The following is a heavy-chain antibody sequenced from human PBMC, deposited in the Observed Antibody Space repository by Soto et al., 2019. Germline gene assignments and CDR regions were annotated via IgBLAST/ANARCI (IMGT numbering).Heavy chain of an antibody. V-gene: IGHV1-18*01. J-gene: IGHJ4*02. CDR2: ISAYNGNT. D-gene: IGHD6-19*01. CDR3: ARDQGHIAVAGTIDY. CDR1: GYTFTSYG. Sequence: ASVKVSCKASGYTFTSYGISWVRQAPGQGLEWMGWISAYNGNTNYAQKLQGRVTMTTDTSTNTAYMELRSLRSDDTAVYYCARDQGHIAVAGTIDYWGQGTLVTVSS.